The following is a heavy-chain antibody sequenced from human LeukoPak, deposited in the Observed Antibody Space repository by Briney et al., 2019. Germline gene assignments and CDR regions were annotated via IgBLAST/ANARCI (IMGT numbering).Heavy chain of an antibody. CDR1: GYTFTGYH. J-gene: IGHJ3*02. CDR3: ARDRGSYFSDAFDI. D-gene: IGHD1-26*01. CDR2: INPNSGGT. Sequence: APVKVSCKASGYTFTGYHMHWVRQAPGQGLEWMGWINPNSGGTNYVQRFQGRVTMTRDTSISTAYMELSRLISDDTAVYYCARDRGSYFSDAFDIWGQGTMVTVFS. V-gene: IGHV1-2*02.